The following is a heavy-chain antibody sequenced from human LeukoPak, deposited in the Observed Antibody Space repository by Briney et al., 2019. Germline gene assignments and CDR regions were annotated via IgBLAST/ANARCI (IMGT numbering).Heavy chain of an antibody. J-gene: IGHJ4*02. CDR2: ISSSGSTI. CDR3: AREAPCGTDCSFYQDF. D-gene: IGHD2-21*02. Sequence: GGSLRLSCAASGFTFSSYEMNWVRQAPGKGLEWVSYISSSGSTIYYADFVKGRFTISRDNAKNSLYLQMNSLRAEDTAVYYCAREAPCGTDCSFYQDFWGQGTLVTVSS. CDR1: GFTFSSYE. V-gene: IGHV3-48*03.